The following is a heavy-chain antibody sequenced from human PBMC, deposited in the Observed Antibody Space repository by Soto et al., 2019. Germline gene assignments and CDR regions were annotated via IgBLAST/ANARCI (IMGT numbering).Heavy chain of an antibody. CDR2: IWYDGSNK. CDR3: AREGAAMVTHRAAFDI. D-gene: IGHD5-18*01. V-gene: IGHV3-33*01. CDR1: GCSLSSYG. J-gene: IGHJ3*02. Sequence: GCLRLSCAAAGCSLSSYGMHWVRHAPGKGLEWVAVIWYDGSNKYYADSVKGRFTISRDNSKNTLYLQMNSLRAEDTAVYYCAREGAAMVTHRAAFDIWGQGTMVTVSS.